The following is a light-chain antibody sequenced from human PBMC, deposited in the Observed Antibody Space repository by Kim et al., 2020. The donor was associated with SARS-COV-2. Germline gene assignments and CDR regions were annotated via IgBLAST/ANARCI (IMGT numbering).Light chain of an antibody. Sequence: EIVMTQSPATLSVSPGERATLSCRASQSVSSNLAWYQQKPGQAPRLLLYGTSTRATGIPDRFTGSGSGTDFTLSISRLEPEDFAVYYCQYYENASTFGQGTKVDIK. CDR3: QYYENAST. CDR2: GTS. J-gene: IGKJ1*01. V-gene: IGKV3D-15*01. CDR1: QSVSSN.